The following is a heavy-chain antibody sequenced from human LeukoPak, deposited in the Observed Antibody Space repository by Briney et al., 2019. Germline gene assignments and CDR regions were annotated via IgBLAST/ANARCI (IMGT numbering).Heavy chain of an antibody. CDR3: ARDRLHYGEYEKTFDY. J-gene: IGHJ4*02. Sequence: GGSLRLSCAASGFTFSSHDMHWVRQAPGKGLEWVSYITFSSSIIYYADSVKGRLTISRDNAKNSLYLQMNSLRAEDTAVYYCARDRLHYGEYEKTFDYWGQGTLVSVSS. CDR2: ITFSSSII. V-gene: IGHV3-48*01. CDR1: GFTFSSHD. D-gene: IGHD4-17*01.